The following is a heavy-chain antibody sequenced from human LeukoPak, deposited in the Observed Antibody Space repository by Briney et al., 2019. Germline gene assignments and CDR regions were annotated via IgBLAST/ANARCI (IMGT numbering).Heavy chain of an antibody. CDR3: ARDRQITLGYCSSTSCPFDY. Sequence: VASVKVSCKASGYTFTSYAISWVRQAPGQGLEWMGWISAYNGNTNYAQKFQGRVTMTTDTSTSTAYMELRSLTSDDTAVYYCARDRQITLGYCSSTSCPFDYWGQGTLVTVSS. D-gene: IGHD2-2*01. V-gene: IGHV1-18*01. J-gene: IGHJ4*02. CDR1: GYTFTSYA. CDR2: ISAYNGNT.